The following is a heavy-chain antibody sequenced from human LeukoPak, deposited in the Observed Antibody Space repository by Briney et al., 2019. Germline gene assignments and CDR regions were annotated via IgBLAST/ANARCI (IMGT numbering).Heavy chain of an antibody. CDR2: ISGSGGST. V-gene: IGHV3-23*01. J-gene: IGHJ4*02. CDR3: AKHDQWLEGFFDY. D-gene: IGHD6-19*01. Sequence: GGSLRLSCAASGFTFSSYAMSWVRQAPGRGLEWVSAISGSGGSTYYADSVKGRFTISRDNSKNTLYLQMNSLRAEDTAVYYCAKHDQWLEGFFDYWGQGTLVTVSS. CDR1: GFTFSSYA.